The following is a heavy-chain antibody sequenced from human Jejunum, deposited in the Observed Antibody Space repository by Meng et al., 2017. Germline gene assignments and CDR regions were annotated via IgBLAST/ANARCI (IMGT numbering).Heavy chain of an antibody. CDR2: VYYSGNT. Sequence: SETLSLTCTVSGDSVSSDNYYWSWIRQPPGQGLEWIGYVYYSGNTDYNPSLKRRVTISIDKSTNQFSLRLSSVTAADTAVYYCARVILYSGSYYFDFWGQGTLVTVSS. CDR3: ARVILYSGSYYFDF. D-gene: IGHD1-26*01. CDR1: GDSVSSDNYY. J-gene: IGHJ4*02. V-gene: IGHV4-61*01.